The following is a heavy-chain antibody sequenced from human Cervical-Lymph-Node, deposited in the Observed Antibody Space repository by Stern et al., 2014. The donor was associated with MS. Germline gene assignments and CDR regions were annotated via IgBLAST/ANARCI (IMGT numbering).Heavy chain of an antibody. D-gene: IGHD2-15*01. V-gene: IGHV1-46*02. CDR1: EYTHNNYL. J-gene: IGHJ6*02. Sequence: VQLVQSGSEVKKPGASVKVSCKASEYTHNNYLIHWVRQAPGQRPDWMGVINTSGATNYAQKVQDRVTMTTDASTSTFYMELSRLRSEDTAVYYCALRYCSGGRCYSVPDVWGQGTTVIVSS. CDR2: INTSGAT. CDR3: ALRYCSGGRCYSVPDV.